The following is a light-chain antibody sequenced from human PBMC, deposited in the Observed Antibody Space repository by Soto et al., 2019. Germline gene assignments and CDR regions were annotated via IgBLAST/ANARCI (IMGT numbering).Light chain of an antibody. CDR1: SSDVGGYNY. CDR2: EVT. CDR3: SSYTGSNTWA. J-gene: IGLJ3*02. V-gene: IGLV2-14*01. Sequence: QSALTQPASVSGSPGQSITISCTGTSSDVGGYNYVSWYQQHPGKAPKLMIYEVTNRPSGVSNRFSGSKSGNTASLTISGLQAEDEADYYCSSYTGSNTWAFGGGTKLTVL.